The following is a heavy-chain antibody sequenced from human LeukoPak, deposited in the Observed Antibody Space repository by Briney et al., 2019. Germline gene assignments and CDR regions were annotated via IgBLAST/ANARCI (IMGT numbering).Heavy chain of an antibody. CDR2: IYYSGST. J-gene: IGHJ4*02. CDR3: ARGGIAAAALVHLDY. V-gene: IGHV4-59*01. Sequence: SETLSLTCSVSGGSITSYYWSWLRQPPGKGLEGMGYIYYSGSTNYNPSLKGRVTIAVDTSKNQFSLKLSSVTAADTAVYYCARGGIAAAALVHLDYWGQGTLVTVSS. CDR1: GGSITSYY. D-gene: IGHD6-13*01.